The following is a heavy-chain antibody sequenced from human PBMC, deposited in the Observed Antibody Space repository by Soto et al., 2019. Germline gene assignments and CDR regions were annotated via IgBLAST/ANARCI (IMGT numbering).Heavy chain of an antibody. CDR3: ARGKLYCSSTSCYDYYYGMDV. V-gene: IGHV1-69*06. CDR1: GGTFSSYA. Sequence: QVQLVQSGAEVKKPGSSVKVSCKASGGTFSSYAISWVRQAPGQGLEWMGGIIPIFGTANYAQKFQGRVTITADKSTSTAYMELSSLRSEDTAVYYCARGKLYCSSTSCYDYYYGMDVWGQGTTVTVSS. CDR2: IIPIFGTA. J-gene: IGHJ6*02. D-gene: IGHD2-2*01.